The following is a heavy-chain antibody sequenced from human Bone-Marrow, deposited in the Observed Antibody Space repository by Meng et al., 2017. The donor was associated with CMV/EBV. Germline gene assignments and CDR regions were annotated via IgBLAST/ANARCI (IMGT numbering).Heavy chain of an antibody. D-gene: IGHD5-24*01. CDR3: VSELQFTYFGY. V-gene: IGHV3-23*01. CDR1: GFTFSNYA. Sequence: GESLKISCAASGFTFSNYAMSWVRQAPGKGLEWVSAISGGGDSTYYADSVKGRFTISRDNSKNTLYLQMNSLRAEDTAVYYCVSELQFTYFGYWGQGTLVTVSS. CDR2: ISGGGDST. J-gene: IGHJ4*02.